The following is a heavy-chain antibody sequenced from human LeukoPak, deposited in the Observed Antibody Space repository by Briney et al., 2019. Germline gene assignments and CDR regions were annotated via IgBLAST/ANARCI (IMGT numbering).Heavy chain of an antibody. CDR3: ARDHGSGSYYNGDGY. CDR2: IIPIFGTA. V-gene: IGHV1-69*05. J-gene: IGHJ4*02. D-gene: IGHD3-10*01. Sequence: SVKVSCKASGGTFSSYAISWVRQAPGQGLEWMGRIIPIFGTANYAQNFQGRVTITTDESTSPACMELSSLRSEDTAVYYCARDHGSGSYYNGDGYWGQGTLVTVSS. CDR1: GGTFSSYA.